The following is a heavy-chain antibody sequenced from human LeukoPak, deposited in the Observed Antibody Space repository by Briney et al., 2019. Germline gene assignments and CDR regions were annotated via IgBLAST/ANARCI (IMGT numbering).Heavy chain of an antibody. J-gene: IGHJ4*02. V-gene: IGHV3-48*03. CDR2: ISRSGTTV. D-gene: IGHD5-24*01. CDR1: GFTFSNYE. CDR3: ARWATPVYFDY. Sequence: GGSLRLSCVGSGFTFSNYEMNWVRQAPGKGLEWVAYISRSGTTVHYADSVKGRFTSSRDNAKNSLYLQMNSLRAEDTAVYYCARWATPVYFDYWGQGTLVTVSS.